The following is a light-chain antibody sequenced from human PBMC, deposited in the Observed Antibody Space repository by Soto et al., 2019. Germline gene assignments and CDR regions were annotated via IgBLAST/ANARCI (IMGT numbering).Light chain of an antibody. Sequence: QSALTQPRSVSGSPGQSVTISCTGTSSDVGGYNYVSWYQQHPGKAPKLMIYDVSKRPSGVPDRFSGSKSGNTASLTISGLQAEDKADYYCCSYARSPYVFGTGTKVTVL. J-gene: IGLJ1*01. V-gene: IGLV2-11*01. CDR3: CSYARSPYV. CDR2: DVS. CDR1: SSDVGGYNY.